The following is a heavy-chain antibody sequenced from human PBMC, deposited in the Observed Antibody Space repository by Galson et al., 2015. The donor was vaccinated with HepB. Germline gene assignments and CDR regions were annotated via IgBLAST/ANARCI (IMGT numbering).Heavy chain of an antibody. CDR2: INPNSGGT. Sequence: SVKVSCKASGYTFTGYDMHWVRQAPGQGLEWMGWINPNSGGTNYAQKFQGWVTMTRDKSISTAYMELSRLRSDDTAVYYCAGRGVDGGAFDLWGQGTMVTVSS. CDR1: GYTFTGYD. J-gene: IGHJ3*01. CDR3: AGRGVDGGAFDL. V-gene: IGHV1-2*04. D-gene: IGHD3-10*01.